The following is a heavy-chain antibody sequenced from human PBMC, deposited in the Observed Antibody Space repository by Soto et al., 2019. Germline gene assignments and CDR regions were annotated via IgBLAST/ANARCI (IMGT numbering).Heavy chain of an antibody. V-gene: IGHV4-39*01. J-gene: IGHJ5*02. D-gene: IGHD2-2*01. CDR1: GGSISSSSYY. Sequence: SETLSLTCTVSGGSISSSSYYWGWIRQPPGKGLEWIGSIYYSGSTYYNPSLKSRVTISVDTSKNQFSLKLSSVTAADTAVYYCARQDSDEGYCSSTSCYSSWFDPWGQGTLVTVS. CDR2: IYYSGST. CDR3: ARQDSDEGYCSSTSCYSSWFDP.